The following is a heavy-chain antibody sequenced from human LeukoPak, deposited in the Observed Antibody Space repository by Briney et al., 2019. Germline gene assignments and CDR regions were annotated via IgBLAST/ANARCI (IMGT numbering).Heavy chain of an antibody. J-gene: IGHJ3*02. V-gene: IGHV3-33*01. Sequence: GGSLRLSCAASGFTFSSYGMHWVRQAPGKGLEWVAVIWYDGSNKYYADSVKGRFTISGDNSKNTLYLQMNSLRAEDTAVYYCARDQSPYCGGDCFGSRPSSAFDIWGQGTMVTVSS. CDR2: IWYDGSNK. CDR3: ARDQSPYCGGDCFGSRPSSAFDI. CDR1: GFTFSSYG. D-gene: IGHD2-21*02.